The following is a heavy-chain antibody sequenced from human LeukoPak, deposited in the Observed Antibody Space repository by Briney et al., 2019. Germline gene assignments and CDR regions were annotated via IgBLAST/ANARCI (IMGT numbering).Heavy chain of an antibody. J-gene: IGHJ4*02. CDR2: ITPSIDTT. CDR1: GYTFTNYL. D-gene: IGHD2-8*02. CDR3: VREESGGYFDY. V-gene: IGHV1-46*01. Sequence: ASVKVSCKASGYTFTNYLLHWVRQAPGQGLEWVGRITPSIDTTNYAQKFRDRVTMTRDTSTSTVYMELSSLRSEDTAVYHCVREESGGYFDYWGQGTLVTVSS.